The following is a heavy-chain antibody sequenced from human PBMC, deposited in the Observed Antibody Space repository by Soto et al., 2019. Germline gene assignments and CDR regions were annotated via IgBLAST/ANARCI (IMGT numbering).Heavy chain of an antibody. V-gene: IGHV3-74*01. CDR1: GFTFSSYY. Sequence: EVQLVESGGGLVQPGGSLRLSCAASGFTFSSYYMHWVRQAPGKGRVWISRIKTDGSFSSYADSVKGRFTISRDNARNTLFLQMNSLSDDDTAVYYCARGFYGAPPALDYWGQGTLVSVSS. CDR2: IKTDGSFS. J-gene: IGHJ4*02. D-gene: IGHD4-17*01. CDR3: ARGFYGAPPALDY.